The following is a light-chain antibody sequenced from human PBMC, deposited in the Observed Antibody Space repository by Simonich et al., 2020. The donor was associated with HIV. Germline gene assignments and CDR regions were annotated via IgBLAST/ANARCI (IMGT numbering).Light chain of an antibody. CDR1: QAISHS. Sequence: IQMTQSPSSLSASVGNRVTITCRARQAISHSLSWYQQKPGKAPKLLLFAASRLESGVPSRFSGSGSGTDYTLTISSLQPEDFATYYCQQYFSTPWTFGHGTKVEIK. V-gene: IGKV1-NL1*01. CDR2: AAS. J-gene: IGKJ1*01. CDR3: QQYFSTPWT.